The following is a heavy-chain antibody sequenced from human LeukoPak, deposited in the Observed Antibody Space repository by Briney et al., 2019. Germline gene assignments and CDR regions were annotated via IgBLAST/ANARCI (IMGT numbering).Heavy chain of an antibody. V-gene: IGHV4-59*08. CDR2: IYYSGST. Sequence: PSETLSLTCTVSGGSNSSYYWSWIRQPPGKGLEWIGYIYYSGSTNYNPSLKSRVTISVDTSKNQFSLKLSSVTAADTAVYYCASTGLYSSGWYAVWGQGTLVTVSS. D-gene: IGHD6-19*01. J-gene: IGHJ4*02. CDR1: GGSNSSYY. CDR3: ASTGLYSSGWYAV.